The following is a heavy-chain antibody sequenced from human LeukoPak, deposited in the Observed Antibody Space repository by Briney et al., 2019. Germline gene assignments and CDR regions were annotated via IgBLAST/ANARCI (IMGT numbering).Heavy chain of an antibody. V-gene: IGHV4-59*08. CDR2: IYYSGST. D-gene: IGHD1-26*01. CDR3: ARGSGIYYPPDFDY. J-gene: IGHJ4*02. CDR1: GGSISSYY. Sequence: PSETLSLTCTVSGGSISSYYWNWIRQPPGKGLEWIWCIYYSGSTNYNPSLKSRVTISVDTSKKQFSLKLSSVTAADTAVYYCARGSGIYYPPDFDYWGQGTLVTVSS.